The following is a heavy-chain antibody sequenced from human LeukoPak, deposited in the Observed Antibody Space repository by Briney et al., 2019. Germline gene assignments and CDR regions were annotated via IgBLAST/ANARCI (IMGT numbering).Heavy chain of an antibody. V-gene: IGHV3-15*01. Sequence: PGGSLRLSCAASGFTFSNAWMSWVRQAPGKGLEWVGRIKSKTDGGTTVYAAPVKGRFTISRDDSKNTLYLQMNSLKTEDTAVYYCTTAGWRIAAAGSGDYWGQGTLVTVSS. CDR2: IKSKTDGGTT. D-gene: IGHD6-13*01. CDR1: GFTFSNAW. J-gene: IGHJ4*02. CDR3: TTAGWRIAAAGSGDY.